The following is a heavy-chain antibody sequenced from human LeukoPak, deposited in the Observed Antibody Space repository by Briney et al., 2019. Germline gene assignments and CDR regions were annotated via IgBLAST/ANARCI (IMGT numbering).Heavy chain of an antibody. J-gene: IGHJ6*02. CDR2: IKEDGREK. D-gene: IGHD3-16*01. CDR3: ARASGVWGVGVFSPRYGLDV. V-gene: IGHV3-7*01. CDR1: GLTFSRCW. Sequence: GGSLRLSCAASGLTFSRCWMTWVRQAPGKGREWVAHIKEDGREKYYVDSVEGRFTISRDNAKNSLYLQMNSLRVEDTTVYYCARASGVWGVGVFSPRYGLDVWGQGTTVTVSS.